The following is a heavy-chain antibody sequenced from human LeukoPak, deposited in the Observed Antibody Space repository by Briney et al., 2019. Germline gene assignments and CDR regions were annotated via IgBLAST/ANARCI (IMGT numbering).Heavy chain of an antibody. D-gene: IGHD1-1*01. Sequence: ASVKVSCKVSGYTLTELSMHWVRQAPGKGLEWMGGFDPEDGETIYAQKFQGRVTMTEDTSTDTAYMELSSLRSEDTAVYYCATYVQTPGRAFDIWAKGQWSPSLQ. CDR3: ATYVQTPGRAFDI. CDR1: GYTLTELS. CDR2: FDPEDGET. J-gene: IGHJ3*02. V-gene: IGHV1-24*01.